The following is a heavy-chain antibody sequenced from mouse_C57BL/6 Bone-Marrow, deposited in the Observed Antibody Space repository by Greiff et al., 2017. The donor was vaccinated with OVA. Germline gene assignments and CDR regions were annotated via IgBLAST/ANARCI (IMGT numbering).Heavy chain of an antibody. V-gene: IGHV7-3*01. J-gene: IGHJ4*01. Sequence: EVKLVESGGGLVQPGGSLSLSCAASGFTFTDYYMSWVRQPPGKALEWLGFIRNKANGYTTEYSASVKGRFTISRDNSQSILYLQMNALRAEDSATYYWARYGSSDYAMDYWGQGTSVTVSS. CDR1: GFTFTDYY. D-gene: IGHD1-1*01. CDR3: ARYGSSDYAMDY. CDR2: IRNKANGYTT.